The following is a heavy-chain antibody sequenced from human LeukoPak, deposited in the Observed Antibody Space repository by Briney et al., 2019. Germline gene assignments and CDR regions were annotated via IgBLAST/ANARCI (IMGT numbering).Heavy chain of an antibody. CDR1: GFTFSNYW. V-gene: IGHV3-74*01. Sequence: GGSLRLSCATSGFTFSNYWMHWVRQAPGKGLVWVSRISNDGSSTTYADSVKGRFTISRDNAKNTLSLQMNSLRAEDTAVYYCARDYVYAFDIWGQGTMVTVSS. CDR2: ISNDGSST. CDR3: ARDYVYAFDI. D-gene: IGHD4-17*01. J-gene: IGHJ3*02.